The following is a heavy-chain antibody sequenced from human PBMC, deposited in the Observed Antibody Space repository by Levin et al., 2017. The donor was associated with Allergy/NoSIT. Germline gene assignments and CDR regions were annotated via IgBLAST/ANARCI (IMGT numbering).Heavy chain of an antibody. CDR2: IYYSGST. CDR3: ARDEMVHEIQYYNGMDV. D-gene: IGHD2-8*01. J-gene: IGHJ6*02. Sequence: SETLSLTCTVSGGSISTSSYYWGWIRQPPGTGLEWIGNIYYSGSTYYSPPLRSRVTISVDTTKNQFSLKMSSVTAADTAVYYCARDEMVHEIQYYNGMDVWGQGTTVTVSS. V-gene: IGHV4-39*07. CDR1: GGSISTSSYY.